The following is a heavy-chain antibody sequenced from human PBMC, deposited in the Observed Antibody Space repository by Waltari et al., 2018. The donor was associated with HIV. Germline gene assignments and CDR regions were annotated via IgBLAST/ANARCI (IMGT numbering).Heavy chain of an antibody. CDR2: IWYDDSKK. CDR1: GFIFRNYG. D-gene: IGHD6-13*01. J-gene: IGHJ4*02. Sequence: QVQLVESGGGVVQPERSLRLSCAASGFIFRNYGMHWVRQAPGKGLEWVAVIWYDDSKKYYADSVKGRFTISRDNSKNTLYLQMNSLRTEDTAVYFCARRHSDMSLDHWGQGTLVTVSS. V-gene: IGHV3-33*01. CDR3: ARRHSDMSLDH.